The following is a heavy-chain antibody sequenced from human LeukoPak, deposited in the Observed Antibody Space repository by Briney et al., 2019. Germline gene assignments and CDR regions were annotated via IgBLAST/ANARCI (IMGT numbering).Heavy chain of an antibody. V-gene: IGHV1-8*01. D-gene: IGHD6-19*01. CDR1: GYSFDSYD. CDR3: ARGLAVAGTGY. CDR2: MNPNSGNT. J-gene: IGHJ4*02. Sequence: ASVNVSCKASGYSFDSYDLSWVRQATGQGLEWMGWMNPNSGNTGYAQKFQGRVTMTRDTSISTAYMELTSLTSEDTAIYYCARGLAVAGTGYWGQGTLVTVSS.